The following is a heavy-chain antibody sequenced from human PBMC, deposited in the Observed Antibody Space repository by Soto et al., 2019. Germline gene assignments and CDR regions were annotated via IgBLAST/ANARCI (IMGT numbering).Heavy chain of an antibody. D-gene: IGHD3-3*01. CDR3: ARDTRFLEWLYHYYYYGMDV. V-gene: IGHV1-18*01. Sequence: QVQLVQSGAEVKKPGASVKVSCKASGYTFTSYGISWVRQAPGQGLEWMGWISAYNGNTNYAQKLQGRVTMTTDTSTSTAYMELRSPRSDDTAVYYCARDTRFLEWLYHYYYYGMDVWGQGTTVTVSS. CDR1: GYTFTSYG. CDR2: ISAYNGNT. J-gene: IGHJ6*02.